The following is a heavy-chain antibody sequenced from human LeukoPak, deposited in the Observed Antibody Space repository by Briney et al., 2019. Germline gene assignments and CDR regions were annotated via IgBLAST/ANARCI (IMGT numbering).Heavy chain of an antibody. CDR1: GYTFTSYA. V-gene: IGHV1-2*02. Sequence: ASVKVSCKASGYTFTSYAMHWVRQAPGQGLEWMGWITPGGGTNYPQKFQGRVAITWDTSITTAYMDLSWLTSDETAVYYCARDRYGDGFAHFDYWGQGALVIVSS. D-gene: IGHD5-24*01. CDR2: ITPGGGT. CDR3: ARDRYGDGFAHFDY. J-gene: IGHJ4*02.